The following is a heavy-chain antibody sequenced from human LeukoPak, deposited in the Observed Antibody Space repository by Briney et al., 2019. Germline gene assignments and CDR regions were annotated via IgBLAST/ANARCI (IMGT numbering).Heavy chain of an antibody. V-gene: IGHV3-30*02. J-gene: IGHJ3*02. Sequence: PGGSLRLSCAASGFTFSSYAMSWVRQAPGKGLEWVAFIRYDGSNKYYADSVKGRFTISRDNSKNTLYLQMNSLRAEDTAVYYCAKESSILGVVSYAFDIWGQGTMVTVSS. CDR1: GFTFSSYA. CDR3: AKESSILGVVSYAFDI. CDR2: IRYDGSNK. D-gene: IGHD3-3*01.